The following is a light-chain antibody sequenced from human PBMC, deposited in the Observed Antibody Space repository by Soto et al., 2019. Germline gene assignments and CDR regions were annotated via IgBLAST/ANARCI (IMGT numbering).Light chain of an antibody. V-gene: IGKV3-20*01. CDR1: ESVDSNY. J-gene: IGKJ1*01. Sequence: EIVLTQSPGTLSLSPGERATLSCRATESVDSNYLAWYQQKPGQAPRLLIYGAASRATGTPDRCSGSGSGTDFILTISRLDPEDSAVYYCQQYSDSPQTFGQGTKVEIK. CDR3: QQYSDSPQT. CDR2: GAA.